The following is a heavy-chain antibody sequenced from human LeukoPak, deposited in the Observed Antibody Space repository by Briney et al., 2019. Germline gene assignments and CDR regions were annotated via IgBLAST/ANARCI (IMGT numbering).Heavy chain of an antibody. CDR2: ISGSGGST. V-gene: IGHV3-23*01. Sequence: GGSLRLSCAASGFTLSSYAMSWVRQAPGKGLEWVSAISGSGGSTYYADSVKGRFTISRDNAKNSLYLQMNSLRAEDTAVYYCARPGYSYGSGDYWGQGTLVTVSS. D-gene: IGHD5-18*01. CDR1: GFTLSSYA. J-gene: IGHJ4*02. CDR3: ARPGYSYGSGDY.